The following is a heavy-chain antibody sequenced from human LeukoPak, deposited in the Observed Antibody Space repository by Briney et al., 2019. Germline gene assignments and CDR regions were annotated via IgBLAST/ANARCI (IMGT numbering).Heavy chain of an antibody. CDR1: GFTFSSYS. J-gene: IGHJ4*02. CDR2: ITASGTAM. V-gene: IGHV3-48*02. D-gene: IGHD1-26*01. CDR3: ASSGSYRFDY. Sequence: QTGGSLRLSCAASGFTFSSYSMNWVRQAPGKGLEWVSHITASGTAMFYADSVKGRFTISRDNAKNSLYLQMNSLRDEETAVYYCASSGSYRFDYWGQGTLVTVSS.